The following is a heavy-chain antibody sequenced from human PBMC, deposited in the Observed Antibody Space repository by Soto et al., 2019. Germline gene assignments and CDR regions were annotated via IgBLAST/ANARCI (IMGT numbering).Heavy chain of an antibody. V-gene: IGHV3-9*01. D-gene: IGHD3-3*01. CDR2: ISWNSGSI. CDR1: GFTFDDYA. Sequence: SGGSLRLSCAASGFTFDDYAMHWVRQAPGKGLEWVSGISWNSGSIGYADSVKGRFTISRDNAKNSLYLQMNSLRAEDTALYYCAKDGAVTIFGVVDFNWFDPWGQGTLVTVPS. J-gene: IGHJ5*02. CDR3: AKDGAVTIFGVVDFNWFDP.